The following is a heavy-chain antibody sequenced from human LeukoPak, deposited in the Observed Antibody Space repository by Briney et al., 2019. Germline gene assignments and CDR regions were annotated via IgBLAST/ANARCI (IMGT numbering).Heavy chain of an antibody. V-gene: IGHV1-2*06. CDR2: INPNSGGT. CDR3: AREAPYSNSWSDY. J-gene: IGHJ4*02. D-gene: IGHD6-13*01. Sequence: ASVKVSCKASGYTFTDYYMHWVRQAPGQGLEWMGRINPNSGGTSYAQKFQGRVTMTRDTSINTACMELSRLRSDDTAVYFCAREAPYSNSWSDYWGQGTLVTVSS. CDR1: GYTFTDYY.